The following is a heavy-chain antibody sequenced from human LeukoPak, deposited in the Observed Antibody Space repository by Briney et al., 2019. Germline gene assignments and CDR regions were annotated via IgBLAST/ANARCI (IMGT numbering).Heavy chain of an antibody. Sequence: GGSLRLSCAASGFRFSDFYMSWIRQAPGKGLEWVSQVSSSGNAIYYTDSVKGRFTISRDNGKNSLFLQMNSLRAEDKAVYYCARGLVNRGPGTYNSRDYWGQGTLIIVSS. CDR3: ARGLVNRGPGTYNSRDY. CDR2: VSSSGNAI. V-gene: IGHV3-11*04. D-gene: IGHD1-26*01. CDR1: GFRFSDFY. J-gene: IGHJ4*02.